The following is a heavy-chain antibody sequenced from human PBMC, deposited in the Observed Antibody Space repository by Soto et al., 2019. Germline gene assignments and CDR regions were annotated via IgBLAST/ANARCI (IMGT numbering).Heavy chain of an antibody. Sequence: QVQLVQSGAEVKKPGASVKVSCKASGYTFTSYYMHWVRQAPGQGLEWMGIINPSGGSTSYAQKFQGRVTMTRDTSTSTVYMELSSLRSEDTAVYYCASDITMFGVVRYWGQGTLVTVSS. CDR1: GYTFTSYY. D-gene: IGHD3-3*01. J-gene: IGHJ4*02. CDR2: INPSGGST. V-gene: IGHV1-46*01. CDR3: ASDITMFGVVRY.